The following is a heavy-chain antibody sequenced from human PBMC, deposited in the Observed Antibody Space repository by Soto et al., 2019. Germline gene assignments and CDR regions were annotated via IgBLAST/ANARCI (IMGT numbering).Heavy chain of an antibody. J-gene: IGHJ4*02. CDR2: MNPNSGNT. V-gene: IGHV1-8*01. Sequence: QVQLVQSGAEVKKPGASVKVSCKASGYTFTRYXXXXXXXXXXXGLEWMGWMNPNSGNTGYAQKFQGRVTMTRNTXXXXXXXXXXXXXXXXXXXXXXXXXXXXXXXDYWGQGTLVTVSS. CDR3: XXXXXXXXXDY. CDR1: GYTFTRYX.